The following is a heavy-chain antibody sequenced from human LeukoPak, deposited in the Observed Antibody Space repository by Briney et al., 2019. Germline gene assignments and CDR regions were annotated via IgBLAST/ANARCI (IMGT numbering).Heavy chain of an antibody. V-gene: IGHV4-4*02. CDR1: GDSISNNNW. Sequence: PSGTLSLTCAVSGDSISNNNWWSWVRQPPGKGLEWIGEIFHSGDTNYKPSLKSRVTISVDKSKNQFSLKLSSVTAVDTAVYYCAGAHCGGDCYSGRAFDIWGQGTMVTVSS. J-gene: IGHJ3*02. CDR2: IFHSGDT. CDR3: AGAHCGGDCYSGRAFDI. D-gene: IGHD2-21*02.